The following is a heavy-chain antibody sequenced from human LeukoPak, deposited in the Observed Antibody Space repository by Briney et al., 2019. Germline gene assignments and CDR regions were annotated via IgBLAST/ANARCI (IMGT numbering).Heavy chain of an antibody. D-gene: IGHD1-20*01. Sequence: GGSLRLSCAASGFIFSDYKMSWVRQAPGKGLEWVSSISGSDNYVYYADSVKGRFTISRDNAKNSLFLQMNSLRAEDAAVYYCSSVYNWNYFVYWGQGTLVTVSS. J-gene: IGHJ4*02. CDR3: SSVYNWNYFVY. V-gene: IGHV3-21*01. CDR2: ISGSDNYV. CDR1: GFIFSDYK.